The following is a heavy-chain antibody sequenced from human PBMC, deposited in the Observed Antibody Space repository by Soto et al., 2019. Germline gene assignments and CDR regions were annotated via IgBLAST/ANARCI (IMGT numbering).Heavy chain of an antibody. CDR2: MYHSGST. D-gene: IGHD3-16*01. CDR1: GGSISSGGYS. CDR3: ARPLYRHGPLDV. Sequence: SETLSLTCAVSGGSISSGGYSWSWIRQPPGKGLEWIGYMYHSGSTYYNPSLKSRVAISVDTSKNQFSLKLSSVTAADTAVYYCARPLYRHGPLDVWGQGTTVPVSS. V-gene: IGHV4-30-2*02. J-gene: IGHJ6*02.